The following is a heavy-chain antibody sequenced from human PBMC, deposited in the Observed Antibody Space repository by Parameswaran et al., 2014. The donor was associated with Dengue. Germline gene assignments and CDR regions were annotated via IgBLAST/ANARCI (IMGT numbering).Heavy chain of an antibody. CDR2: LNKDGSDT. Sequence: WIRQPPGKGLVWVSRLNKDGSDTTYADSVKGRFTISRDNAKNTLYLQMNSLRDEDSAVYYCARGDQYSSYDSWGQGTLVTVSS. J-gene: IGHJ5*02. V-gene: IGHV3-74*01. CDR3: ARGDQYSSYDS. D-gene: IGHD6-19*01.